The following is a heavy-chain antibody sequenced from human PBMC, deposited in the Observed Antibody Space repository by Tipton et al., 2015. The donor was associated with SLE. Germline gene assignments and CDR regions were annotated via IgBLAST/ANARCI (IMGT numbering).Heavy chain of an antibody. CDR1: GGSISTNY. V-gene: IGHV4-59*08. Sequence: TLFLTCTVSGGSISTNYYSWIRQPPGKGLEWIGDIHYTGSTNYNPSLKSRVTISVDTSKNQFSLNLDFVTAADTAVYYCARGARAIAPRLFDSWGQGTLVTVSS. J-gene: IGHJ4*02. D-gene: IGHD6-6*01. CDR2: IHYTGST. CDR3: ARGARAIAPRLFDS.